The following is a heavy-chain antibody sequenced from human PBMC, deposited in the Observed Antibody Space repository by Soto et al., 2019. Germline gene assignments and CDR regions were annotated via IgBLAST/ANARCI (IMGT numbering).Heavy chain of an antibody. D-gene: IGHD4-17*01. V-gene: IGHV1-2*04. CDR3: ARESGGTTATLDYYYFYMDV. J-gene: IGHJ6*03. Sequence: QVQLVQSGAEVKKPGASVRVSCKASGYSFSAYYIHWMRQAPGQGLEWMGWINPNSGGTKFAQKFQGWVTMTRDTSISTAYIELSRLKSDDTAVYFCARESGGTTATLDYYYFYMDVWGKGTTVTVSS. CDR1: GYSFSAYY. CDR2: INPNSGGT.